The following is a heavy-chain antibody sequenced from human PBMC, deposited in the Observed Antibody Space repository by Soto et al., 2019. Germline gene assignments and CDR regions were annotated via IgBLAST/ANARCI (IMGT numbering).Heavy chain of an antibody. CDR2: ISGSGGST. Sequence: EVQLLESGGGLVQPGGSLRLSCAASGFTFSSYAMSWVRQAPGKGLEWVSAISGSGGSTYYADSVKGRFTISRDNSKNTRYLQMNSLRVEDTAVYYCAKRAGFGECNDYWGQGTLVTVSS. V-gene: IGHV3-23*01. J-gene: IGHJ4*02. D-gene: IGHD3-10*01. CDR1: GFTFSSYA. CDR3: AKRAGFGECNDY.